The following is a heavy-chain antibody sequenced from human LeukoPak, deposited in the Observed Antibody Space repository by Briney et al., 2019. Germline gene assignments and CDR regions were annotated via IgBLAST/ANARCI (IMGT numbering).Heavy chain of an antibody. D-gene: IGHD6-19*01. J-gene: IGHJ4*02. CDR3: ARSVQWLVVDY. CDR1: GGSISSYY. CDR2: TYYSGST. V-gene: IGHV4-59*08. Sequence: PSETLSLTCTVSGGSISSYYWSWIRQPPGKGLEWIGYTYYSGSTNYNPSLKSRVTISVDTSKNQFSLKLSTVTAADTAVYYCARSVQWLVVDYWGQGTLVTVSS.